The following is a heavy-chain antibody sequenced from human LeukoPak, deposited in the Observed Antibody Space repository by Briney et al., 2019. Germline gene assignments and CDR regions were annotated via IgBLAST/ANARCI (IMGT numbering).Heavy chain of an antibody. Sequence: PGGSLRLSCAASGFTFSDHYMDWVRQAPGKGLEWVGRTRNKANSYTTEYAASVKGRFTISRDDSKNSLYLQMNSLKTEDTAVYYCARAAMGAFDYWGQGTLVTVSS. CDR2: TRNKANSYTT. CDR3: ARAAMGAFDY. V-gene: IGHV3-72*01. CDR1: GFTFSDHY. D-gene: IGHD5-18*01. J-gene: IGHJ4*02.